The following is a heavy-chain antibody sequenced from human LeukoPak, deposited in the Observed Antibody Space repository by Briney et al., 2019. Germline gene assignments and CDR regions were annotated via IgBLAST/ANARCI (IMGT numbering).Heavy chain of an antibody. CDR1: GFTFSSYA. CDR3: VKGIVVVTARAFDY. V-gene: IGHV3-64D*06. Sequence: GGSLRLSCSASGFTFSSYAMHWVRQAPGKGLEYVSAISSNGGSTYYADSVKGRFTISRDNSKNTLYLQMSSLRPEDTAVCYCVKGIVVVTARAFDYWGRGTLVTVSS. CDR2: ISSNGGST. D-gene: IGHD2-21*02. J-gene: IGHJ4*02.